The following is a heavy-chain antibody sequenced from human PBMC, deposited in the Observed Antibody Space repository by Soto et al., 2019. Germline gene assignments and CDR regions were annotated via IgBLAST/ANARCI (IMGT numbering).Heavy chain of an antibody. D-gene: IGHD5-18*01. CDR3: ARGMDRAMVSCFIY. CDR2: ISSSSSYI. V-gene: IGHV3-21*04. J-gene: IGHJ4*02. Sequence: GGSLRLSCAASGFTFSSYTMNWVRQAPGKGLEWVSSISSSSSYIYYADSVKGRFTISRDNAKNSLYLQMNSLRPEDTAFYYCARGMDRAMVSCFIYWGQGTQVTVSS. CDR1: GFTFSSYT.